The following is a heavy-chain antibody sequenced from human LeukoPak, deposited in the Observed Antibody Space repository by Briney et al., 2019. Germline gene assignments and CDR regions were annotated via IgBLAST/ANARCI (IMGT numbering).Heavy chain of an antibody. V-gene: IGHV4-59*01. CDR3: ARKNDFDI. CDR1: GGSISSDH. CDR2: IYYSGRT. J-gene: IGHJ3*02. Sequence: KPSGTLSLTCTVSGGSISSDHWNWIRQPPGKGLEWIGCIYYSGRTYYNPSLKSRVSISVDMSKSQFSLRLTSVTAADTAVYYCARKNDFDIWGQGTLVTVSS. D-gene: IGHD2/OR15-2a*01.